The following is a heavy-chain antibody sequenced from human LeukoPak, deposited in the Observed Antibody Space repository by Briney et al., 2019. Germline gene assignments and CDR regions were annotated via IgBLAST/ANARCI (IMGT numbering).Heavy chain of an antibody. CDR2: ISGSGGST. V-gene: IGHV3-23*01. CDR3: ARGPYYDILTGYYKNYYYYGMDV. D-gene: IGHD3-9*01. Sequence: GGSLRLSCAASGFTFSSYAMSWVRQAPGKGLEWVSAISGSGGSTYYADSVKGRFTISRDNSKNTLYLQMNSLRAEDTAVYYCARGPYYDILTGYYKNYYYYGMDVWGQGTTVTVSS. J-gene: IGHJ6*02. CDR1: GFTFSSYA.